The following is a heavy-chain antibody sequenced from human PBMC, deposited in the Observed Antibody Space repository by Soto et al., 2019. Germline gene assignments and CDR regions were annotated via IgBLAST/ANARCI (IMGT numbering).Heavy chain of an antibody. Sequence: QVQLVQSGAEVKKPGASVXXSCXASGYTFTGYYMHWXXXXXXQGLEWMGWINPNSGGTNYAQKFQGRVTMTRDTSISTAYMELSRLRSDDTAXXYCARGXXSGSPRPYWGQGTLVTVSS. CDR2: INPNSGGT. D-gene: IGHD3-10*01. CDR3: ARGXXSGSPRPY. V-gene: IGHV1-2*02. CDR1: GYTFTGYY. J-gene: IGHJ4*02.